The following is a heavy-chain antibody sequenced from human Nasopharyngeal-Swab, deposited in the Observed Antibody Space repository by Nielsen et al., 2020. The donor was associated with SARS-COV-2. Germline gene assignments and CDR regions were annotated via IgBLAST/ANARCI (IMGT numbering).Heavy chain of an antibody. Sequence: GESLKISCAASGFTFSSYSMNWVRQAPGKGLEWVSYISSSSSTIYYADSVKGRFTISRDNAKNSLYLQMNSLRDEDTAVYYGAREPAARPPAPDYYYYYGMDVWGQGTTVTVSS. CDR2: ISSSSSTI. CDR1: GFTFSSYS. J-gene: IGHJ6*02. CDR3: AREPAARPPAPDYYYYYGMDV. D-gene: IGHD6-6*01. V-gene: IGHV3-48*02.